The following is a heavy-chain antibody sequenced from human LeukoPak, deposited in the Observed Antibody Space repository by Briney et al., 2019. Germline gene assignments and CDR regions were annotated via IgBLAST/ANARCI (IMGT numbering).Heavy chain of an antibody. V-gene: IGHV1-18*01. CDR2: ISAYNGNT. CDR3: ARGPVFYCSSTSCQDYYYYGMDV. D-gene: IGHD2-2*01. J-gene: IGHJ6*02. CDR1: GYTFTSYG. Sequence: ASVKVSCKASGYTFTSYGISWVRQAPGQGLDWMGWISAYNGNTNYAQKLQGRVTMTTDTSTSTAYMELRSLRSDDTAVYYCARGPVFYCSSTSCQDYYYYGMDVWGQGTTVTVSS.